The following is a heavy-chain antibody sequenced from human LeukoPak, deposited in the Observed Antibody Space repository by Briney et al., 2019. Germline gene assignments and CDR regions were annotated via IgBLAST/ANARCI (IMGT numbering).Heavy chain of an antibody. J-gene: IGHJ3*02. Sequence: SETLSLTCAVYGGSFSGYYWSWIRQPPGKGLEWIGEINHSGSTNYNPSLKSRVTISVDTSKNQFSLKLSSVTAADTAVYYCARRRYSCGYLGAFDIWGQGTMVTVSS. CDR2: INHSGST. V-gene: IGHV4-34*01. CDR1: GGSFSGYY. CDR3: ARRRYSCGYLGAFDI. D-gene: IGHD5-18*01.